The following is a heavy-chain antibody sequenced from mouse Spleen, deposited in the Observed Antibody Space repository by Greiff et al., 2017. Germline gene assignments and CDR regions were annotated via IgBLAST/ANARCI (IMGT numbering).Heavy chain of an antibody. D-gene: IGHD2-1*01. J-gene: IGHJ3*01. V-gene: IGHV5-6-4*01. CDR2: ISSGGSYT. CDR3: TREGGNYERFAY. Sequence: EVKLVESGGGLVKPGGSLKLSCAASGFTFSSYTMSWVRQTPEKRLEWVATISSGGSYTYYPDSVKGRFTISRDNAKNTLYLQMSSLKSEDTAMYYCTREGGNYERFAYWGQGTLVTVSA. CDR1: GFTFSSYT.